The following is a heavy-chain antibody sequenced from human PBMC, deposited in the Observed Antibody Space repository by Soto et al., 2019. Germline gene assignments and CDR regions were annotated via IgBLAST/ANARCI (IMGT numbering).Heavy chain of an antibody. Sequence: GGSLRLSCAASGFTFSSYAMSWVRQAPGKGLEWVSAISGSGGSTYYADSVKGRFTISRDNSKNTLYLQMNSLRAEDTAVYYCAKNYDFWSGYSRGQGGYFDYWGQGTLVTVSS. CDR2: ISGSGGST. D-gene: IGHD3-3*01. CDR3: AKNYDFWSGYSRGQGGYFDY. J-gene: IGHJ4*02. V-gene: IGHV3-23*01. CDR1: GFTFSSYA.